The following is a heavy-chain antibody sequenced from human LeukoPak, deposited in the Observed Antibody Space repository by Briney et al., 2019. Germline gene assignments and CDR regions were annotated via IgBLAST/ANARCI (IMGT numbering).Heavy chain of an antibody. Sequence: SETLSLTCAVYGGSFSGYYWSWIRQPPGKGLEWIGEINHSGSTNYNPSLKSRVTISVDTSKNQFSLKLSSVTAADTAVYYCARSLSGYFSTNWGQGTLVTVSS. D-gene: IGHD3-22*01. CDR2: INHSGST. J-gene: IGHJ4*02. CDR1: GGSFSGYY. V-gene: IGHV4-34*01. CDR3: ARSLSGYFSTN.